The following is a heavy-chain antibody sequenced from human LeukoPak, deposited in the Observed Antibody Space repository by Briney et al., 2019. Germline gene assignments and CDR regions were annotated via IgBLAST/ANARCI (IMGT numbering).Heavy chain of an antibody. J-gene: IGHJ4*02. V-gene: IGHV3-53*01. CDR2: IYRGDT. CDR1: GFTAGYNY. Sequence: PGGSLRLSCAVSGFTAGYNYMSWVRQAPGKGLEWVSVIYRGDTYYADSVKGRFTISRDDSKDTVFLQMNRLRADDTAVYFCASYYCSSGSCYFDTWGQGTLVVVSS. CDR3: ASYYCSSGSCYFDT. D-gene: IGHD2-15*01.